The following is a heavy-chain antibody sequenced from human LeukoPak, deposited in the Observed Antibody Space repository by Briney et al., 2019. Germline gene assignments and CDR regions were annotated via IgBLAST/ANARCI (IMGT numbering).Heavy chain of an antibody. CDR2: INHSGST. CDR1: GGSFSGYY. Sequence: SETLSLTCAVCGGSFSGYYWSWIRQPPGKGLEWIGEINHSGSTNYNPSLKSRVTISVDTSKNQFSLKLSSVTAADTAVYYCASLMVRGVKSLWGQGTLVTVSS. D-gene: IGHD3-10*01. J-gene: IGHJ4*02. V-gene: IGHV4-34*01. CDR3: ASLMVRGVKSL.